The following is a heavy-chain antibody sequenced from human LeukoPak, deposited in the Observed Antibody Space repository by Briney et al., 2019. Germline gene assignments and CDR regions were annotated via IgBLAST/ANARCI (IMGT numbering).Heavy chain of an antibody. CDR3: ASEGIYSTTDNFDY. Sequence: GGSLRLSCVASGFTFSSYAMNWVRQAPGKGLEYVSSISSSSSHIYYADSVKGRSAISRDNAKNSLYLQMNSLRAEDTAVYYCASEGIYSTTDNFDYWGQGTLVTVSS. D-gene: IGHD6-13*01. CDR2: ISSSSSHI. V-gene: IGHV3-21*01. CDR1: GFTFSSYA. J-gene: IGHJ4*02.